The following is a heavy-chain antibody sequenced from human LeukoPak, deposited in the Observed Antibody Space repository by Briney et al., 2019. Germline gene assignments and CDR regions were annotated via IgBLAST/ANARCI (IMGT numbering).Heavy chain of an antibody. CDR2: IYYSGST. J-gene: IGHJ4*02. CDR1: GGSISSSSYY. CDR3: AVYYYDSSGYPY. V-gene: IGHV4-39*01. D-gene: IGHD3-22*01. Sequence: SETLSLTSTVSGGSISSSSYYWGWIRQPPGKGLEWIGSIYYSGSTYYNPSLKSRVTISVDTSKNQFSLKLSSVTAADTAVYYCAVYYYDSSGYPYWGQGTLVTVSS.